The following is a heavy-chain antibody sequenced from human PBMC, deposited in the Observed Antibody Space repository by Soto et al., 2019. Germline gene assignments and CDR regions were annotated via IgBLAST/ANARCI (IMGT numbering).Heavy chain of an antibody. CDR3: ARDRGFGMDA. CDR1: GGSINGGRYY. V-gene: IGHV4-31*03. Sequence: QVPLQESGPGLVKPSQTLSLTCTVSGGSINGGRYYWNWIRQHPGKGLEWIGYIYESGTIDYNPSLNSRVIISQDTSENQFFLRLTSVTAADTAVYYGARDRGFGMDAWGHGTLVIVSS. J-gene: IGHJ6*02. CDR2: IYESGTI.